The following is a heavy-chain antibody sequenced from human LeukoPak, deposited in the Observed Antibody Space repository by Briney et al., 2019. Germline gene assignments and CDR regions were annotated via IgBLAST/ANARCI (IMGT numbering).Heavy chain of an antibody. CDR2: ISWNSGSI. V-gene: IGHV3-9*01. D-gene: IGHD3-16*01. Sequence: GGSLRLSCAASGFTFDDYAMHWVRQAPGKGLEWVSGISWNSGSIGYADSVKGRFTISRDNAKNSLYLQMNSLRAEDTAVYYCARGGTYPGYWGQGTLVTVSS. CDR1: GFTFDDYA. CDR3: ARGGTYPGY. J-gene: IGHJ4*02.